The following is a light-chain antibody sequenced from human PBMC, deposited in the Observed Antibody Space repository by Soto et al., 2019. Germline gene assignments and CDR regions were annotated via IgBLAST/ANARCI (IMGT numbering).Light chain of an antibody. CDR1: QSVSSN. CDR3: QQFRSFPIT. CDR2: GAS. Sequence: VLTQSPATLSLSPGETATLSCRASQSVSSNLAWYQQKPGQAPRLLIYGASTRATGIPARFSGSGSGTEFTLTISSLQPEDFATYYCQQFRSFPITFGQGTRREIK. V-gene: IGKV3-15*01. J-gene: IGKJ5*01.